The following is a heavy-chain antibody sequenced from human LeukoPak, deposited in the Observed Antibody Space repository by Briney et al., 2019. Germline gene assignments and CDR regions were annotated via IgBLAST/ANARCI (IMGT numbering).Heavy chain of an antibody. Sequence: SETLSLACTVSGGSISSYYWSWIRQPAGKGLEWIGRVYASGTTFYNPSFKSRVTMLVDTSKNQFSLKLNSVTAADTAGYYCARVGNYYDSSSYYYFDYWGQGTLVTVSS. D-gene: IGHD3-22*01. J-gene: IGHJ4*02. CDR1: GGSISSYY. CDR3: ARVGNYYDSSSYYYFDY. CDR2: VYASGTT. V-gene: IGHV4-4*07.